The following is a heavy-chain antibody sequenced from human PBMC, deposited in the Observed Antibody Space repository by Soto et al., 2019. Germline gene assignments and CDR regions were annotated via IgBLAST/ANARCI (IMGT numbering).Heavy chain of an antibody. V-gene: IGHV3-30*18. CDR2: ISYDGSNK. D-gene: IGHD2-2*01. J-gene: IGHJ4*02. CDR1: GFTFNSYG. CDR3: AKDVSGYCSSTSCYGLFDY. Sequence: GGSLRLSCAASGFTFNSYGMHWVRQAPGKGLEWVAVISYDGSNKYYADSVKGRFTISRDNSKNTLYLQMNSLRAEDTAVYYCAKDVSGYCSSTSCYGLFDYWGQGTLVTVSS.